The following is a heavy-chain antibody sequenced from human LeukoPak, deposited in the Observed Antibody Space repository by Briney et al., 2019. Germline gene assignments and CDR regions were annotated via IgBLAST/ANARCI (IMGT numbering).Heavy chain of an antibody. V-gene: IGHV3-30-3*01. Sequence: GGSLRLSCAASGFTFSSYAMHWVRQAPGKGLEWVAVISYDGSNKYYADSVKGRFTISRDNSKNTLYLQMNSLRAEDTAVYYCAREPGYCSGGSCHSDRFDYWGQGTLVTVSS. CDR1: GFTFSSYA. CDR3: AREPGYCSGGSCHSDRFDY. CDR2: ISYDGSNK. D-gene: IGHD2-15*01. J-gene: IGHJ4*02.